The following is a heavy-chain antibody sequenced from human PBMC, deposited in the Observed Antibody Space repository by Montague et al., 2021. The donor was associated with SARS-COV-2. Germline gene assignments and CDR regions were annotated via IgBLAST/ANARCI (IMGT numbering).Heavy chain of an antibody. CDR2: IYYCGAV. CDR3: VRDHTYGGPRGASDI. J-gene: IGHJ3*02. CDR1: GGSITGYY. V-gene: IGHV4-59*01. Sequence: SETLSLTCTVSGGSITGYYWSWLRRSPGKGLEWIAYIYYCGAVNYNPSLGSRVTISTDTSKNQLSLKVNSVTAADTAVYYCVRDHTYGGPRGASDIWGQGTVVTVSS. D-gene: IGHD4-23*01.